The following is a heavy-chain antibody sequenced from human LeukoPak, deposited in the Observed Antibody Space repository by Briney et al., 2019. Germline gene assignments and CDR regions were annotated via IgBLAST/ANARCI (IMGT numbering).Heavy chain of an antibody. J-gene: IGHJ4*02. CDR2: ISYDGSNK. CDR3: ASRFRSKWDLAH. Sequence: GRSLRLSCAASGFTFSSYAMHWVRQAQGKGLEWVAVISYDGSNKFYADSVKGRSTITRDDSKNTLYVQMNSLGAEDTAVYYCASRFRSKWDLAHWGQGTLVTVSS. CDR1: GFTFSSYA. D-gene: IGHD1-26*01. V-gene: IGHV3-30*01.